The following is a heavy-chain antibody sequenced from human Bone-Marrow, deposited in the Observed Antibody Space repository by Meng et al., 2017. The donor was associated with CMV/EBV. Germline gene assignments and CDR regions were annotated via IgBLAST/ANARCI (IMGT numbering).Heavy chain of an antibody. CDR2: IKRRGTGATA. J-gene: IGHJ4*02. CDR3: TTYKADDILTAYTPGY. CDR1: TLSEAW. Sequence: TLSEAWMRWKSQVPGKGLEWVGRIKRRGTGATADYAETVKGRFSISRDDSKNTLDLEMNSLKIEDTGVYYCTTYKADDILTAYTPGYWGQGTLVTVSS. V-gene: IGHV3-15*01. D-gene: IGHD3-9*01.